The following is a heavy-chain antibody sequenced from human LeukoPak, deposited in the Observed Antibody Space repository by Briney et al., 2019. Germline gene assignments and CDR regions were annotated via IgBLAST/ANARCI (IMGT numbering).Heavy chain of an antibody. CDR1: GFTFSSYT. V-gene: IGHV3-23*01. D-gene: IGHD2-2*01. CDR3: AASLPNIVVVPATKGPFGY. J-gene: IGHJ4*02. CDR2: VSGSGGNI. Sequence: GGSLRLSCAASGFTFSSYTMSWVRQAPGKGLEWVSGVSGSGGNIHYADSVKGRFTVSRDNSKNTLYLQMNSLRAEDTAVYYCAASLPNIVVVPATKGPFGYWGQGALVTVSS.